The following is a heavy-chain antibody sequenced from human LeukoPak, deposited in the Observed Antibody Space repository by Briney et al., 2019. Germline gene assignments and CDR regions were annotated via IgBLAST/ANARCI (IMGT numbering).Heavy chain of an antibody. V-gene: IGHV3-7*05. D-gene: IGHD1-7*01. Sequence: GGSLRLSCAASGFIFSNFWMSWVRQAPGKGLEWVAKMNQDGSEEYYVDSVKGRFTISRDNAKNSLYLQMNSLRAEDTAVYYCAGHDQAGTTDYWGQGTLVTVSS. CDR3: AGHDQAGTTDY. CDR1: GFIFSNFW. CDR2: MNQDGSEE. J-gene: IGHJ4*02.